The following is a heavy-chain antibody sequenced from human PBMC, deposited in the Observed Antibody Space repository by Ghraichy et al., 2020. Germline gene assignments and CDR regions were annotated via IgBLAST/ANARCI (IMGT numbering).Heavy chain of an antibody. CDR1: GFTFSGSA. CDR2: IRSKANSYAT. CDR3: TRDFWSGY. J-gene: IGHJ4*02. V-gene: IGHV3-73*01. Sequence: LTCAASGFTFSGSAMHWVRQASGKGLEWVGRIRSKANSYATAYAASVKGRFTISRDDSKNTAYLQMNSLKTEDTAVYYCTRDFWSGYWGQGTLVTVSS. D-gene: IGHD3-3*01.